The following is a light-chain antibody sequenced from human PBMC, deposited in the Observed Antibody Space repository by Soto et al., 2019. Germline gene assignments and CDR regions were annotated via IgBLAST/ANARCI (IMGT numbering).Light chain of an antibody. CDR1: QNVIPDY. CDR2: GAS. Sequence: IVLTQSPGTLSLSPGERATLSCRASQNVIPDYLAWYQQKPGQAPRLLIYGASNRATGIPDRISGSGSGTDFTLIICRLEPEDFAVYYCQQYGRSPLFTFGPGTTVDIK. CDR3: QQYGRSPLFT. V-gene: IGKV3-20*01. J-gene: IGKJ3*01.